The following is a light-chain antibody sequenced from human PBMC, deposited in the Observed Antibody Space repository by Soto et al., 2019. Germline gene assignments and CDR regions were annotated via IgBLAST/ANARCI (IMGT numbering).Light chain of an antibody. CDR2: EVT. CDR1: SSDVGGYNF. CDR3: TSYAGSNIPVV. V-gene: IGLV2-8*01. Sequence: QAVVTQPPSASGSPGQSVTISCTGTSSDVGGYNFVSWYQQHPGKAPKLMIYEVTKRPSGVPDRFSGSKSGNTASLTVSGLQGEDEADYYCTSYAGSNIPVVFGGGTKVTVL. J-gene: IGLJ2*01.